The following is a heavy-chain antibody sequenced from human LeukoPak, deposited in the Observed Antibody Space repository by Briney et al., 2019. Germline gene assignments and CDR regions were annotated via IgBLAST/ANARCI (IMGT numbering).Heavy chain of an antibody. CDR1: GGSISSYY. V-gene: IGHV4-59*01. J-gene: IGHJ3*02. CDR2: IYYSGST. CDR3: ARDRPYDILTGYDAFDI. Sequence: SETLSLTCTVSGGSISSYYWSWIRQPLGEGLEWIGYIYYSGSTNYNPSLKSRVTISVDTSKNQFSLKLSSVTAADTAVYYCARDRPYDILTGYDAFDIWGQGTMVTVSS. D-gene: IGHD3-9*01.